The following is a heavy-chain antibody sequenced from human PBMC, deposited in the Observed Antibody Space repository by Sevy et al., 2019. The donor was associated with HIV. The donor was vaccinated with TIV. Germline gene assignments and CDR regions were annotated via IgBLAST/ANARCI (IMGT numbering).Heavy chain of an antibody. CDR2: ISSSGSTI. CDR3: AREGRYCSSTSGYGPVVLPDGMDV. CDR1: GFTFSDYY. V-gene: IGHV3-11*01. J-gene: IGHJ6*02. D-gene: IGHD2-2*01. Sequence: GGSLRLSCAASGFTFSDYYMSWIRQAPGKGLEWVSYISSSGSTIYYADSVKGRFTISRDNAKNSLYLQMNSLRAEDTAVYYCAREGRYCSSTSGYGPVVLPDGMDVWGQGTTVTVSS.